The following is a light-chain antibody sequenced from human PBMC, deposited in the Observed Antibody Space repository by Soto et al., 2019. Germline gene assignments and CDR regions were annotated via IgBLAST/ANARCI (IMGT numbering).Light chain of an antibody. V-gene: IGKV3-11*01. CDR3: QQRSTWPWT. CDR1: QSVSNS. CDR2: EAS. Sequence: DIVLTQSPATLSLSPGERATLSCRASQSVSNSLAWYQQRPGQAPRLIIYEASKRATGIPASFSGSGSGTDFTLTVSRLESEDFAVYYWQQRSTWPWTFGQGTNLEI. J-gene: IGKJ2*02.